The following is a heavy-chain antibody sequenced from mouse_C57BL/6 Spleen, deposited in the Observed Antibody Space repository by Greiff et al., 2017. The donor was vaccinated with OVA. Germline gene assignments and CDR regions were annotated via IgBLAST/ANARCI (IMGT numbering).Heavy chain of an antibody. V-gene: IGHV2-5*01. D-gene: IGHD4-1*01. CDR2: IWRGGST. Sequence: VQGVESGPGLVQPSQRLSITCTVSGFSLTSYGVHWVRQSPGKGLEWLGVIWRGGSTDYNAAFMSRLSITKDNSKSQVFFKMNSLQADDTAIYYCAKTLTGGYFDVWGTGTTVTVSS. CDR3: AKTLTGGYFDV. CDR1: GFSLTSYG. J-gene: IGHJ1*03.